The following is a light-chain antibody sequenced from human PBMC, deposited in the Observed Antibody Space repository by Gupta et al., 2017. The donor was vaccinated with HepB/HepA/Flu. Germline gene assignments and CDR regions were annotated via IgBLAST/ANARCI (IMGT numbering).Light chain of an antibody. J-gene: IGLJ3*02. Sequence: QSALNQPRSVSGSPGQSGTISCTTTSSYVATYNFVSWYQQHPGKVPKLMIYDVTKRPSGVPDRFSGSKSGNTASLTISGLQAEDEAEYYCCSYAADNTWVFGGGTKVTVL. CDR1: SSYVATYNF. V-gene: IGLV2-11*01. CDR2: DVT. CDR3: CSYAADNTWV.